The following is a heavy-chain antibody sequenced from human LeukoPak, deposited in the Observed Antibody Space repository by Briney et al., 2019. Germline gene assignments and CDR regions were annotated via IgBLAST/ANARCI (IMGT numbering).Heavy chain of an antibody. CDR3: AKDRRYCSSTSCYPAFDY. J-gene: IGHJ4*02. CDR2: ISWNSGSI. Sequence: PGGSLRLSCAASGFTFSSYWMHWVRQAPGKGLEWVSGISWNSGSIGYADSVKGRFTISRDNAKNSLYLQMNSLRAEDTALYYCAKDRRYCSSTSCYPAFDYWGQGTLVTVSS. CDR1: GFTFSSYW. D-gene: IGHD2-2*01. V-gene: IGHV3-9*01.